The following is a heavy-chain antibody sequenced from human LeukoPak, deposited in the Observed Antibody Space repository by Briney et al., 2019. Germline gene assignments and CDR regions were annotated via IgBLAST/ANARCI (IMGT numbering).Heavy chain of an antibody. V-gene: IGHV3-30*04. J-gene: IGHJ4*02. CDR3: ARDSRGDCGSDCFQPGFDY. D-gene: IGHD2-21*02. Sequence: GGSLRLSCAASGFTFSSSTIHWVRQAPGKGMGWVAVISSDGNTKYYADSVQGRFTISRHNSKKTLYLQMNSLRTDDTAVYYCARDSRGDCGSDCFQPGFDYWGQGTLVTVSS. CDR1: GFTFSSST. CDR2: ISSDGNTK.